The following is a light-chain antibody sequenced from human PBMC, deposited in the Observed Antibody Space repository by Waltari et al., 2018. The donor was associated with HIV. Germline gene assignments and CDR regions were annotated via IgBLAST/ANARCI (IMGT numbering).Light chain of an antibody. CDR3: QSYDSSLSAWV. J-gene: IGLJ3*02. Sequence: QSVLTQPPSVSGAPGQRVTISCTGSSSNIGAQYAVHWYQHVPGTAPKVLLYGNSDRPSGVPYRFSGSKSGTSASLVITGLQAEDEANYYCQSYDSSLSAWVFGGGTKLTVL. CDR1: SSNIGAQYA. V-gene: IGLV1-40*01. CDR2: GNS.